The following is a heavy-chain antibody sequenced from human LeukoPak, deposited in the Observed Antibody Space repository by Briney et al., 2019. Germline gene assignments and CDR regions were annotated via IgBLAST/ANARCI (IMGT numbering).Heavy chain of an antibody. CDR1: GYTFTGYY. D-gene: IGHD3-22*01. J-gene: IGHJ3*02. CDR3: ASYYYDYSGSTGAFDI. CDR2: INPNSGGT. Sequence: ASVKISCKASGYTFTGYYMHWVRQAPGQGLEWMGWINPNSGGTNYAQKFQGRVTMTRDTSISTAYMELSRLRSDDTAVYYCASYYYDYSGSTGAFDIWGQGTMVTVSS. V-gene: IGHV1-2*02.